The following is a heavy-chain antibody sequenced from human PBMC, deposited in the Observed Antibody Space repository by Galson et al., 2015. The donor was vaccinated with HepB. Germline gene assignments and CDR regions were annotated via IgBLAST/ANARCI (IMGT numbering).Heavy chain of an antibody. D-gene: IGHD6-19*01. J-gene: IGHJ3*01. V-gene: IGHV3-33*01. CDR1: GFTFSNYG. CDR2: IWYDGSNK. CDR3: ARGYSSGWDDTFDV. Sequence: SLRLSCAASGFTFSNYGMHWVRQAPGKGLEWVAVIWYDGSNKYYADSVKGRFTISRDNSKNTLYLQMNSLRAEDTAVYYCARGYSSGWDDTFDVWGPGTMVTVSS.